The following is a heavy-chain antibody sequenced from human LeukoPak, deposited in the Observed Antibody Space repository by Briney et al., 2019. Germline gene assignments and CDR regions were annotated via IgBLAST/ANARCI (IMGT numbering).Heavy chain of an antibody. V-gene: IGHV3-30*18. CDR2: ISYDGSNK. CDR3: AKEIVGATRD. J-gene: IGHJ4*02. Sequence: GRSLRHSCGASGFTFSSYGIHWVRQAPGKGLEWVAVISYDGSNKYYADSVKGRFTISRDNSKNTLYLQMNSLRAEDTAVYYCAKEIVGATRDWGQGTLVTVSS. CDR1: GFTFSSYG. D-gene: IGHD1-26*01.